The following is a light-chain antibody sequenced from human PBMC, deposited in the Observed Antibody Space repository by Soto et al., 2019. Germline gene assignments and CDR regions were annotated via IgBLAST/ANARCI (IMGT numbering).Light chain of an antibody. Sequence: QSALTQPASVSGSPGQSITISCVCTNGDIGDYNYVSWYQQHPGKVSKVIIYDVSNRPSGVSYRFSGTKSGNTASLTVSGLQAEDEADNYCCSYTRSGTLIFGTGTKVTVL. V-gene: IGLV2-14*01. J-gene: IGLJ1*01. CDR3: CSYTRSGTLI. CDR2: DVS. CDR1: NGDIGDYNY.